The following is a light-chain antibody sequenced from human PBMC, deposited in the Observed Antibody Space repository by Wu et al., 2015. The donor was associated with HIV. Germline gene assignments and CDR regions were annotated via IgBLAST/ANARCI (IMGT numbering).Light chain of an antibody. V-gene: IGKV1-39*01. CDR3: QQSYSVPQWT. CDR1: QSINSY. CDR2: AAS. J-gene: IGKJ1*01. Sequence: DIQMTQSPSSLSASVGDRVTITCRASQSINSYLNWYQQKSGEAPKLLIYAASSLQSGVPSRFTGSGSGTDFTLTISSLQPDDFATYFCQQSYSVPQWTFGQGTKVEIK.